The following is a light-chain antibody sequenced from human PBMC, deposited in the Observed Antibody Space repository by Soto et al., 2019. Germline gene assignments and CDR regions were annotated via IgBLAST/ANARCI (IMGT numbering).Light chain of an antibody. V-gene: IGLV2-23*02. CDR3: CSYAGSSTSYV. CDR1: SSDFGSYNL. CDR2: EVS. J-gene: IGLJ1*01. Sequence: QSVLTQPASVSGSPGQSITISCTGTSSDFGSYNLVSWYQQHPGKAPKLMIYEVSKRPSGVSNRFSGSKSGNTASLTIFGLQAEDEADYYCCSYAGSSTSYVFGTGTKVTVL.